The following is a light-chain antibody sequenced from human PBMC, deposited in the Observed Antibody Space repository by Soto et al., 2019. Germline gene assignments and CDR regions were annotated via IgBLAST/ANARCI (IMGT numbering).Light chain of an antibody. J-gene: IGLJ2*01. CDR2: EVS. CDR3: SSYTRSSTVL. Sequence: QSALTQPASVSGSLGQSITISCTGTSSDVGAYDYVSWYQQNPGKAPKLMLYEVSNRPSGVSNRFSGSKSGNTASLTISGLQAEDEADYYCSSYTRSSTVLFGGGTKVTVI. CDR1: SSDVGAYDY. V-gene: IGLV2-14*01.